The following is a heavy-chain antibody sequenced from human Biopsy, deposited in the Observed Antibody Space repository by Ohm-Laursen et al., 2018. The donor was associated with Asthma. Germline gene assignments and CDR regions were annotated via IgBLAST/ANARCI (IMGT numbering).Heavy chain of an antibody. CDR1: GGSISSYY. D-gene: IGHD1-26*01. CDR2: TYSSGST. Sequence: TLSLTCTVSGGSISSYYWSWIRQPPGRGLEWIGYTYSSGSTNYNPSLKSRVTISVDTSKNQFSLKLSSVTAADTAVYYCARGSSGGSYYTSLGYWGQGTLVTVSS. J-gene: IGHJ4*02. V-gene: IGHV4-59*01. CDR3: ARGSSGGSYYTSLGY.